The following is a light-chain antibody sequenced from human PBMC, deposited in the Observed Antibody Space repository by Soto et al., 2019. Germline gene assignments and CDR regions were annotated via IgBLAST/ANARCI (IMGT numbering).Light chain of an antibody. CDR1: QTIGNNY. Sequence: EIVLTQSPGTLSLSPGERATLSCRASQTIGNNYLAWYQQKPGQAPRLLICGASSRATGIPDRFRGSGSGTDFSLSISRLEPEDFAVYYCQQYGSSPPITFGQGTRLEI. J-gene: IGKJ5*01. CDR2: GAS. V-gene: IGKV3-20*01. CDR3: QQYGSSPPIT.